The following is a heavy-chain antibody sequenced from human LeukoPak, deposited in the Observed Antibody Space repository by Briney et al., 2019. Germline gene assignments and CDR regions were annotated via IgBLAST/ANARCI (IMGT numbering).Heavy chain of an antibody. V-gene: IGHV3-23*01. CDR1: GFTFSSYA. CDR2: ISGSGGST. Sequence: GGSLRLSCVASGFTFSSYAMSWVRQAPGKGLEWVSAISGSGGSTYYADSVKGRFTISRDNSKNTLYLQMNSLRAEDTAVYYCAKRRVYYDSIDYWGQGTLVTVSS. CDR3: AKRRVYYDSIDY. D-gene: IGHD3-22*01. J-gene: IGHJ4*02.